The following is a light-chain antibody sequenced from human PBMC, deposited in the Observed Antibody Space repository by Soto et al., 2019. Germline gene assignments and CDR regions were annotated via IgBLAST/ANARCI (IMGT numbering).Light chain of an antibody. V-gene: IGLV1-40*01. CDR1: NSNIGAGYD. J-gene: IGLJ3*02. CDR3: QSYDISLSGWV. Sequence: QSALTQPPSVSGAPGQRVTISCTGSNSNIGAGYDVHWYQQLPGTAPKLLIYGNSNRPSGVPDRFSGSKSGTSASLAITGLQAEDEADYYCQSYDISLSGWVFGGGTQLTVL. CDR2: GNS.